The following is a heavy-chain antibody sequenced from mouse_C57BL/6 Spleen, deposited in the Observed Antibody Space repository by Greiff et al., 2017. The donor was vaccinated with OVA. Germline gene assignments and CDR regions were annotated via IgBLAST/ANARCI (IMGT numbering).Heavy chain of an antibody. D-gene: IGHD1-1*01. J-gene: IGHJ3*01. CDR1: GYTFTSYG. CDR3: ARHGAYPLVVATDRFAY. CDR2: IYPRSGNT. Sequence: VQLQQSGAELARPGASVKLSCKASGYTFTSYGISWVKQRTGQGLEWIGEIYPRSGNTYYNEKFKGKATLTADKSSSTAYMELRSLTSADSAVYFCARHGAYPLVVATDRFAYWGQGTLVTVSA. V-gene: IGHV1-81*01.